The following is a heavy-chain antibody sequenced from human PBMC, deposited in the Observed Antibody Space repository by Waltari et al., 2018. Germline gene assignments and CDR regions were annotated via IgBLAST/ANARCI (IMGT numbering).Heavy chain of an antibody. V-gene: IGHV3-30-3*01. CDR2: ISYDGSNK. Sequence: QVQLVESGGGMVQPGWSLTLSCPASGFTFSTYAMHWVRQAPGKGLEWVAVISYDGSNKYYADSVKGRFTISRDNSKNTLYLQMNSLRAEDTAVYYCARDRGQLVYYYYGMDVWGQGTTVTVSS. CDR1: GFTFSTYA. D-gene: IGHD6-13*01. J-gene: IGHJ6*02. CDR3: ARDRGQLVYYYYGMDV.